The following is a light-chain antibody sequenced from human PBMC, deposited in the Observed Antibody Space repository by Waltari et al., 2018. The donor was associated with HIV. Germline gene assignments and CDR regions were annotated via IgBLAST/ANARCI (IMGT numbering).Light chain of an antibody. CDR2: GAS. CDR3: QQYNNWPIT. V-gene: IGKV3-15*01. CDR1: QSVSSN. Sequence: EQVMTQSPATLSVSPGERATLSCRASQSVSSNLAWYQQKPGQAPRLLIYGASTRATGIPARFSATGSGTEFSLTISSLQSEDFAVYYCQQYNNWPITFGQGTRLEIK. J-gene: IGKJ5*01.